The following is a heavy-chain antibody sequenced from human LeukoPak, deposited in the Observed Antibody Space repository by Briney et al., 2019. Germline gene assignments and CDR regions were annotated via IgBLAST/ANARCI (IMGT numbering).Heavy chain of an antibody. D-gene: IGHD6-13*01. CDR3: ARADSSWYDGRIDY. J-gene: IGHJ4*02. V-gene: IGHV3-21*01. CDR2: ISSSSSYI. Sequence: PGGSLRLSCAASGFTFSSYSMNWVRQAPGKGLEWVSSISSSSSYIYYADSVKGRFTIPRDNAKNSLYLQMNCLRAEDTAVYYCARADSSWYDGRIDYWGQGTLVTVSS. CDR1: GFTFSSYS.